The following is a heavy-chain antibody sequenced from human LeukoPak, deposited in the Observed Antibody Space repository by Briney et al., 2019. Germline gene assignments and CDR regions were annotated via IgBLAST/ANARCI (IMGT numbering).Heavy chain of an antibody. CDR2: IRYDGSNK. J-gene: IGHJ6*03. Sequence: GGSLRLSCAASGFTFSSYGMHWVRQAPGKGLEWVAFIRYDGSNKYYADSVKGRFTISRDNSKNTLYLQMNSLRAEDTAVYYCAKTLGYCSSTSCPPSQYYYYYYMDVWGKGTTVTISS. V-gene: IGHV3-30*02. CDR1: GFTFSSYG. CDR3: AKTLGYCSSTSCPPSQYYYYYYMDV. D-gene: IGHD2-2*01.